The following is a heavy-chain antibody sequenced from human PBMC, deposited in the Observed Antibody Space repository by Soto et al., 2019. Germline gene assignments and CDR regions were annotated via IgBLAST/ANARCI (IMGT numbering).Heavy chain of an antibody. V-gene: IGHV4-61*08. CDR2: IYYSGST. CDR1: GGSISSGGYY. D-gene: IGHD1-20*01. Sequence: SETLSLTCTVSGGSISSGGYYWSWIRQHPGKGLEWIGYIYYSGSTNYNPSLKSRVTVSVDTAKDQFSLKLRSVTAADTAVYYCARTNWNANWFDPWGQGTLVTVSS. CDR3: ARTNWNANWFDP. J-gene: IGHJ5*02.